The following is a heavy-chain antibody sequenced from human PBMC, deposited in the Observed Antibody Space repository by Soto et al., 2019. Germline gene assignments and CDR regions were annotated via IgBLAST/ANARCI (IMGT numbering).Heavy chain of an antibody. J-gene: IGHJ4*02. V-gene: IGHV3-7*01. D-gene: IGHD6-19*01. CDR3: ARSTGWYPDY. Sequence: EVHLVESGGGLVQPGGSLRLSCAASGFTFSAYWMNWVRQAPGKGLEWVANINQDGSEKYYVDSVKGRFTISRDNARNSLSLQMNSLRVEDPAVHYCARSTGWYPDYWGQGTLVTVSS. CDR2: INQDGSEK. CDR1: GFTFSAYW.